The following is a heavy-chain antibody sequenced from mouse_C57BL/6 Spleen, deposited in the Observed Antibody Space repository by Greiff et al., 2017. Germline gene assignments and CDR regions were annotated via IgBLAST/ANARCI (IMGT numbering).Heavy chain of an antibody. CDR3: AREVDY. V-gene: IGHV1-82*01. CDR2: IYPGDGDT. CDR1: GYAFSSSW. Sequence: VKLMESGPELVKPGASVKISCTASGYAFSSSWMNWVKQRPGKGLEWIGRIYPGDGDTNYNGKFKGKATLTADKSSSTGYMQLSSLTSEDAAVYFCAREVDYWGQGTSVTVSS. J-gene: IGHJ4*01.